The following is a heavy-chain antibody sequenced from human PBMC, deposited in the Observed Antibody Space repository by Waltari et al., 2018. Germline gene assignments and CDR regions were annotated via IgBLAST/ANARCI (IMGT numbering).Heavy chain of an antibody. CDR1: GFTLSSYD. CDR2: ISGSGDST. V-gene: IGHV3-23*01. J-gene: IGHJ4*02. Sequence: EVQLLESGGGLVQPGGSLRLSCAASGFTLSSYDMSWVLQAPGKGLEWVSCISGSGDSTYYAYSVRGRFTISRDNSKNTLYVQMNSLRAEDTDVYYCAKRGSYFDDWGQGTLVTVSS. CDR3: AKRGSYFDD. D-gene: IGHD1-26*01.